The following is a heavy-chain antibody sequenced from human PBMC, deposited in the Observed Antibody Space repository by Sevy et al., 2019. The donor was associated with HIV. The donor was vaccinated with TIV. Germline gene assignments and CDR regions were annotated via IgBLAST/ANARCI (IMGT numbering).Heavy chain of an antibody. CDR2: ISYTGST. D-gene: IGHD2-21*01. J-gene: IGHJ6*02. CDR1: GGSITNDN. V-gene: IGHV4-59*01. Sequence: SETLSLTCTVSGGSITNDNWIWVRHPPNKGLEWVGYISYTGSTSYNPSLKRRVTISVDTSKNELSLKLTSVTDVDTAIYYCARQVKSLKLFRAVVSYGMVVWGQGTTVTVSS. CDR3: ARQVKSLKLFRAVVSYGMVV.